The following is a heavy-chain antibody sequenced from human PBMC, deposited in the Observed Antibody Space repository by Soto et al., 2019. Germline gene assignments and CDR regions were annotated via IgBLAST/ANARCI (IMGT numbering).Heavy chain of an antibody. CDR1: GFTFSNYG. CDR3: EGRDDPFHV. Sequence: QVQLVESGGGVVQPGTSLRLSCVASGFTFSNYGIHWVRQAPGRGLEWVAVIWHDGSQKYLTDSVRGRFTISRDNSKNTVYLHMNSLTVEDTAVYYCEGRDDPFHVWGRGTMVTVSS. CDR2: IWHDGSQK. J-gene: IGHJ3*01. V-gene: IGHV3-33*01.